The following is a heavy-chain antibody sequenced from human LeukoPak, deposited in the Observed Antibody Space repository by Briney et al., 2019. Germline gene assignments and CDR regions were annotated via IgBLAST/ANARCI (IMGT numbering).Heavy chain of an antibody. D-gene: IGHD3-22*01. CDR1: GGSISSYY. Sequence: PSETLSLTCTVSGGSISSYYWSWIRQPPGKGLEWIGHIYYSGSTNYNPSLKSRVTISVDTSKNQFSLKLSSVTAADTAVYYCARTASQVYYYDSSGYYFDYWGQGTLVTVSS. CDR3: ARTASQVYYYDSSGYYFDY. V-gene: IGHV4-59*01. J-gene: IGHJ4*02. CDR2: IYYSGST.